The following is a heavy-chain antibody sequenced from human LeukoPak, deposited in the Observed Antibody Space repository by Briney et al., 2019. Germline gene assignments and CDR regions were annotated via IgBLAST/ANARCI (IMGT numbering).Heavy chain of an antibody. V-gene: IGHV1-8*01. CDR3: ARGQISPDY. D-gene: IGHD3-3*02. Sequence: EASVKVSCKASGYTFTSYDINWVRQATGQGLEWLGWMNPSSGNTGYAQKFQGRVTMTRDTSISTAYMELRSLRSDDTAVYYCARGQISPDYWGQGTLVTVSS. CDR1: GYTFTSYD. CDR2: MNPSSGNT. J-gene: IGHJ4*02.